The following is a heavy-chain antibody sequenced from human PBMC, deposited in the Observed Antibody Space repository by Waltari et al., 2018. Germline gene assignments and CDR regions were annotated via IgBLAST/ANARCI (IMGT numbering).Heavy chain of an antibody. CDR3: ATLSTA. CDR1: GYTFTDSY. V-gene: IGHV1-2*02. CDR2: INPKTGDT. J-gene: IGHJ1*01. Sequence: VQLVQSGAEVKPPGASVRLSCKTPGYTFTDSYLHWVRQVPGQGLEWLAWINPKTGDTYYAQRYRGRVTVTMDTSISSVFMEMQRLTSDDTAVYYCATLSTAWGQGTLVTVSS.